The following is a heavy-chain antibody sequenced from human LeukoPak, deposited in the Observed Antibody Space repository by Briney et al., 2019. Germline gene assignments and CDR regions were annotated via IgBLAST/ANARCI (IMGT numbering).Heavy chain of an antibody. J-gene: IGHJ4*02. CDR1: GGSISGYY. V-gene: IGHV4-59*01. CDR3: ARGLQVGNTGFYFDY. D-gene: IGHD5-12*01. CDR2: ISYSGST. Sequence: SETLSLTCTVSGGSISGYYWTWIRQPPGKGLEWIGYISYSGSTNYHPSLKSRVTLSMDASKKQFSLKVSSVTAADTAVYYCARGLQVGNTGFYFDYWGQGTLVTVSS.